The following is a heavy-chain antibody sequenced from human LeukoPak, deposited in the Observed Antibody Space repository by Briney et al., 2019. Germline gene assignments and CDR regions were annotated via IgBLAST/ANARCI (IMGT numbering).Heavy chain of an antibody. V-gene: IGHV5-51*01. Sequence: GESLKISCKGSGYTFTNYWIGWVRQMPGKGLEFMGIIYPGDSDTRYSPSFQGQVTISADKSISTVYLQWSSLKASDTAMYYCARHVSGSWSTFDYWGQGTLVTLSS. CDR2: IYPGDSDT. CDR3: ARHVSGSWSTFDY. D-gene: IGHD2-8*01. CDR1: GYTFTNYW. J-gene: IGHJ4*02.